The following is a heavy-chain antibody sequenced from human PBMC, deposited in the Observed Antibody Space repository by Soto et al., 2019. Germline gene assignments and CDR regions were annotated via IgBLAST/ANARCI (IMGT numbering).Heavy chain of an antibody. CDR3: ARHPGDDLWNEITDAFDI. V-gene: IGHV4-39*01. D-gene: IGHD1-1*01. Sequence: QLQLQESGPGLVKPSETLSLTCTVSGGSISSSSYYWGWIRQPPGKGLEWIGSIYYSGSTYYNPSLKSRVTISVDTSKNQFSLKLSSVTAADTAVYYCARHPGDDLWNEITDAFDIWGQGTMVTVSS. CDR2: IYYSGST. J-gene: IGHJ3*02. CDR1: GGSISSSSYY.